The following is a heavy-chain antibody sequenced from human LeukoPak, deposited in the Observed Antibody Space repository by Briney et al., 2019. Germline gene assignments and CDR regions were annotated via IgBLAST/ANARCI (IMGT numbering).Heavy chain of an antibody. CDR3: ARDKGSTVTRGAFDI. D-gene: IGHD4-17*01. CDR2: IYYSGST. V-gene: IGHV4-59*01. J-gene: IGHJ3*02. CDR1: GGSISDYY. Sequence: PSETLSLTCSVSGGSISDYYWNWIRQPPGKGLEWIGYIYYSGSTSYNPSLKSRVTVSLDTSKNQFSLRPSSVTAADTAVYYCARDKGSTVTRGAFDIWGQGTMVTVSS.